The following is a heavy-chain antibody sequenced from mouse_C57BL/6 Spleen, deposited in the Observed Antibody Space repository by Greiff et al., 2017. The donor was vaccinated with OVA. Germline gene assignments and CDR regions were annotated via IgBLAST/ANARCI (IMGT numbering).Heavy chain of an antibody. CDR3: ARTYDYGGYFDY. J-gene: IGHJ2*01. Sequence: VQLQQPGAELVRPGSSVKLSCKASGYTFTSYWMDWVKQRPGQGLEWIGNIYPSDSETHYNQKFKDKATLTVDKSSSTAYMQLSSLTSEDSAVYYCARTYDYGGYFDYWGQGTTLTVSS. V-gene: IGHV1-61*01. D-gene: IGHD2-4*01. CDR1: GYTFTSYW. CDR2: IYPSDSET.